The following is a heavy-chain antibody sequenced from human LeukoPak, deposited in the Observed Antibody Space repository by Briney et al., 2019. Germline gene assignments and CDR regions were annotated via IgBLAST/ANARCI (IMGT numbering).Heavy chain of an antibody. CDR1: GFTFSGSA. Sequence: PGGSLRLSCAASGFTFSGSAMHWVRQASGKGLEWVGRIRSKANSYATAYAASVKGRFTISRDDSKNTLYLQMNSLRAEDTAVYYCAKMGAMIVVVSHYMDVWGKGTTVTVSS. J-gene: IGHJ6*03. CDR3: AKMGAMIVVVSHYMDV. D-gene: IGHD3-22*01. V-gene: IGHV3-73*01. CDR2: IRSKANSYAT.